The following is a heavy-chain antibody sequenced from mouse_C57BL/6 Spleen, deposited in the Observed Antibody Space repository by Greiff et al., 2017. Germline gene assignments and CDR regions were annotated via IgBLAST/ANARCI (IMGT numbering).Heavy chain of an antibody. CDR1: GFSLTSYG. CDR2: IWGVGST. CDR3: ASSLITTGGAMDY. V-gene: IGHV2-6*01. J-gene: IGHJ4*01. D-gene: IGHD1-1*01. Sequence: VQLKESGPGLVAPSQSLSITCTVSGFSLTSYGVDWVRQSPGKGLEWLGVIWGVGSTNYNSALKSRLSISKDNSKSQVFLKMNSLQTDDTAMYYCASSLITTGGAMDYWGQGTSVTVSS.